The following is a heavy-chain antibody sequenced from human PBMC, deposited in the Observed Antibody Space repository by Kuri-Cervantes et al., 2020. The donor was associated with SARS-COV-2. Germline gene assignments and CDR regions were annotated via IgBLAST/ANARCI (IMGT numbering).Heavy chain of an antibody. V-gene: IGHV4-39*07. Sequence: TFSSYWMSWIRQPPGKGLEWIGNIYYTGNTYPNPSLEGRVTISVDTSKNQFSLRPTSVTAADTALYFCARVEIVTNVRGVHNWFDPWGQGTLVTVSS. CDR3: ARVEIVTNVRGVHNWFDP. CDR1: TFSSYW. CDR2: IYYTGNT. J-gene: IGHJ5*02. D-gene: IGHD3-10*01.